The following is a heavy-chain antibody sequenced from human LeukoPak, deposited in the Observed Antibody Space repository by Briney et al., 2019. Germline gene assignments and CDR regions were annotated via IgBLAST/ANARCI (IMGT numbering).Heavy chain of an antibody. V-gene: IGHV4-61*02. J-gene: IGHJ4*02. D-gene: IGHD5-18*01. CDR3: AGSARGYNYGYNDY. CDR1: GGSLSSGSYF. Sequence: SETLSLTCTVSGGSLSSGSYFWSWVRQPAGRGVEWLGRIYTTGSNNYNPSLKSRVTISVDTSKNQFSLKLSSVTAADTAIYYCAGSARGYNYGYNDYWGQGTLVTVSS. CDR2: IYTTGSN.